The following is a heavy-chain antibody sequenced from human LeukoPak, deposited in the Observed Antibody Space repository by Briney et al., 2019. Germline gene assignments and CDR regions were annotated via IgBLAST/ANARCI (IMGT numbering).Heavy chain of an antibody. CDR2: INSDGSGS. CDR3: IRERELVV. J-gene: IGHJ3*01. CDR1: GLTLSGYW. V-gene: IGHV3-74*01. Sequence: GGSLRLSCVASGLTLSGYWMHWVRQAPGKGLVWVSRINSDGSGSNYADSVKGRFTISRDNAKNTLYLQMNSLRAEDTAVYCCIRERELVVWGQGTMVTVSS. D-gene: IGHD1-26*01.